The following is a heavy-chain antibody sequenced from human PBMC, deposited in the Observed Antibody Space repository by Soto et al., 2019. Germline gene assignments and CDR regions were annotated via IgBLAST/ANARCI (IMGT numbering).Heavy chain of an antibody. V-gene: IGHV5-51*01. CDR2: IYPGDSDT. Sequence: GESLKISCKGSGYSFTSYWIGWVRQMPGKGLEWMGIIYPGDSDTRYSPSFEGQVTISADKSISTAYLQWSSLRAEDTAVYYCAAEKERFDYWGQGTLVTVSS. CDR3: AAEKERFDY. J-gene: IGHJ4*02. CDR1: GYSFTSYW. D-gene: IGHD1-1*01.